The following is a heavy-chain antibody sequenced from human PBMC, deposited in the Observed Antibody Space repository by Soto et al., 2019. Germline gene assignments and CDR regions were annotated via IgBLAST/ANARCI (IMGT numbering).Heavy chain of an antibody. D-gene: IGHD3-22*01. V-gene: IGHV3-23*01. CDR2: ISGSGGRT. J-gene: IGHJ4*02. CDR3: AKNSESSAYSSFDY. CDR1: GFTFSSYA. Sequence: GGSLRLSCAASGFTFSSYALSWVRQAPGKGLEWVSTISGSGGRTYYADSVMGRFTIARDNSKNTLYLQMNSLRAEDTAVYYCAKNSESSAYSSFDYWGQGTLVTVSS.